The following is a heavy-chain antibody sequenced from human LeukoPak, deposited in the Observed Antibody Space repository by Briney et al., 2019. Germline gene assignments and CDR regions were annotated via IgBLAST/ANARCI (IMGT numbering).Heavy chain of an antibody. V-gene: IGHV3-7*01. CDR2: IKQDGSEK. J-gene: IGHJ4*02. Sequence: GGSLRLSCAASGFTFSSYWISWVRQAPGKGLEWVANIKQDGSEKYYVDSVKGRFTISRDNAKNSLYLQMNSLRAEDTAVYYCARGRDRPYWGQGTLVTVSS. CDR3: ARGRDRPY. CDR1: GFTFSSYW.